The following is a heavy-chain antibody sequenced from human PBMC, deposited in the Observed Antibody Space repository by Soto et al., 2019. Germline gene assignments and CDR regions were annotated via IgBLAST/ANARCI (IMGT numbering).Heavy chain of an antibody. V-gene: IGHV1-69*12. CDR1: VGTFSSYA. CDR2: IIPIFGTA. Sequence: QVQLVQSGSEVKKPGSSVKVSCMASVGTFSSYAISWERQAPGQGLEWMGGIIPIFGTANYAQKFQGRVTITADESTSTAYMELSSLRSEDTAVYYCARSRLVATINLDYWGQGTLVTVSS. D-gene: IGHD5-12*01. CDR3: ARSRLVATINLDY. J-gene: IGHJ4*02.